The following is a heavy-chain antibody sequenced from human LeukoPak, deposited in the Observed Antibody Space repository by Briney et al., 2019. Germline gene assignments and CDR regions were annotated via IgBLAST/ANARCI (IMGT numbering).Heavy chain of an antibody. CDR3: ARGHGLWSPLNWFDP. CDR2: INHSGST. CDR1: GGSFGGYY. J-gene: IGHJ5*02. D-gene: IGHD2-21*01. Sequence: SETLSLTCAVYGGSFGGYYWSWIRQPPGKGLEWIGEINHSGSTNYNPSLKSRVTISVDTSKNQFSLKLSSVTAADTAVYYCARGHGLWSPLNWFDPWGQGTLVTVSS. V-gene: IGHV4-34*01.